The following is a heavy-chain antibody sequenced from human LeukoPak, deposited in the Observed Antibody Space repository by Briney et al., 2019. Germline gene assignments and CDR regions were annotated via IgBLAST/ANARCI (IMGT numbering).Heavy chain of an antibody. V-gene: IGHV1-2*02. CDR3: ARVLRRDGYNRFFDY. Sequence: GASVKVSCKASGYTFTAYYIHWVRQAPGQGLEWMGWINPNSGVTNYAQKFQGRVTMTRDTPITKAYMELSRLRSDDTAVYYCARVLRRDGYNRFFDYWGQGTLVTVSS. CDR2: INPNSGVT. D-gene: IGHD5-24*01. J-gene: IGHJ4*02. CDR1: GYTFTAYY.